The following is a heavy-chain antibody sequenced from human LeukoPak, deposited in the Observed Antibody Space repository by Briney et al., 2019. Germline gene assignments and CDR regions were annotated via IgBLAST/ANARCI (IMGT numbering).Heavy chain of an antibody. CDR3: ARERDPGYGSGSYGFDYGMDV. Sequence: SGGSLRLSCAASGFTFSSYSMNWVRQAPGKGLEWVSSISSSSSYIYYADSVKGRFTISRDNAKNSLYLQMNSLRAEDTAVYYCARERDPGYGSGSYGFDYGMDVWGQGTTVTVSS. D-gene: IGHD3-10*01. CDR1: GFTFSSYS. V-gene: IGHV3-21*01. J-gene: IGHJ6*02. CDR2: ISSSSSYI.